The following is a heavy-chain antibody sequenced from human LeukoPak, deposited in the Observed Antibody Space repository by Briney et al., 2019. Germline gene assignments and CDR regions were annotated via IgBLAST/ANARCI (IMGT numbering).Heavy chain of an antibody. J-gene: IGHJ4*02. CDR1: GFTFSSYA. Sequence: GGSLRLSCAASGFTFSSYAMHWVRQAPGKGLEWVAVISYDGSNKYYADSVKGRFTISRDNSKNTLYLQMNSLRAEDTAVYYCARGNRLHWGQGTLVTVSS. CDR3: ARGNRLH. V-gene: IGHV3-30-3*01. CDR2: ISYDGSNK. D-gene: IGHD2/OR15-2a*01.